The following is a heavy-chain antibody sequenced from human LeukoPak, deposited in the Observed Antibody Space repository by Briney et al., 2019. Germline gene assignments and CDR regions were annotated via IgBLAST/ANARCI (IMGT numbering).Heavy chain of an antibody. CDR3: ARGGYSYGYRDDYYYYMDV. Sequence: GGSLRLSCAASGFTFSSYSMNWVRQAPGKGLEGVSYISSSSSTIYYADSVKGRFTISRDNAKNSLYLQMNRLRAEDTAVYYCARGGYSYGYRDDYYYYMDVWGKGTTVTVSS. J-gene: IGHJ6*03. D-gene: IGHD5-18*01. CDR2: ISSSSSTI. CDR1: GFTFSSYS. V-gene: IGHV3-48*01.